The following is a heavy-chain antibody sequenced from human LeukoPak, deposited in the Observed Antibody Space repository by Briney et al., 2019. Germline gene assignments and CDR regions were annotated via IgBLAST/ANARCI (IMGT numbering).Heavy chain of an antibody. J-gene: IGHJ4*02. D-gene: IGHD3-10*01. V-gene: IGHV3-23*01. CDR3: AKEPVGYYGSGSYSDY. CDR1: GFTFSSYG. CDR2: ISGSGGST. Sequence: SGGSLRLSCAASGFTFSSYGMSWVRQAPGKGLEWVSAISGSGGSTYYADSVKGRFTISRDNSKNTLYLQMNSLRAEDTAVYYCAKEPVGYYGSGSYSDYWGQGTLVTVSS.